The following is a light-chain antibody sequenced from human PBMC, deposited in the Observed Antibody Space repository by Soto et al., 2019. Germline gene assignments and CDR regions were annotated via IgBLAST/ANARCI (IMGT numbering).Light chain of an antibody. V-gene: IGKV1-5*01. J-gene: IGKJ1*01. CDR3: QQYNTYPRT. CDR2: DAS. CDR1: QSISTW. Sequence: DIQMTQSPSTLSASVGDRVTITCRPSQSISTWLAWYQQKPGKAPKLLIYDASSLKSGVPSRFSGSGSGTEFTLTISSLQPGDFATYYCQQYNTYPRTFGPGTKVDIK.